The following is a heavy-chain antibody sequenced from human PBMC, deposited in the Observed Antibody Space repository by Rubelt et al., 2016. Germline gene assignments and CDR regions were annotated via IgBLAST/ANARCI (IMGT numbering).Heavy chain of an antibody. CDR1: TFA. CDR3: AKDFEYLAFDV. Sequence: TFAMHWVRQAPGKGLEWVGIISYDGTNKYYADSVKGRFTISRDNSENTLYLQMNSLRPEDTAVYYCAKDFEYLAFDVWGQGTTVTVSS. J-gene: IGHJ6*02. D-gene: IGHD2/OR15-2a*01. V-gene: IGHV3-30-3*02. CDR2: ISYDGTNK.